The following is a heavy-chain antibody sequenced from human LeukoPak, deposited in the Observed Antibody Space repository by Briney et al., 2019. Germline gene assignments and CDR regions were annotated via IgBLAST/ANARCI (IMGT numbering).Heavy chain of an antibody. J-gene: IGHJ4*02. D-gene: IGHD2-2*01. Sequence: SETLSLTCAVYGGSFSGYYWSWIRQPPGKGLEWIGEINHSGSTNYNPSLKSRVTISVDTSKNQFSLKLSSVTAADTAVYYCARGHSCSSTSCYSGSFDYWGQGTLSPSPQ. V-gene: IGHV4-34*01. CDR2: INHSGST. CDR3: ARGHSCSSTSCYSGSFDY. CDR1: GGSFSGYY.